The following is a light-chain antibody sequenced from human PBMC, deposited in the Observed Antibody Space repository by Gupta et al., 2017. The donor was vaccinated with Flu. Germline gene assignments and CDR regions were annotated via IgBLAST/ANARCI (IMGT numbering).Light chain of an antibody. J-gene: IGKJ4*01. CDR2: AAS. CDR3: QQSYNSPS. CDR1: QSITFY. Sequence: DIQMTQSPSSLSASVGDRVTITCRASQSITFYLNWYQQKPGKAPKLLISAASSLQSGVPSRFSGSGSGTDFTLTISSLQPEDFATYYCQQSYNSPSFGGGTKVEIK. V-gene: IGKV1-39*01.